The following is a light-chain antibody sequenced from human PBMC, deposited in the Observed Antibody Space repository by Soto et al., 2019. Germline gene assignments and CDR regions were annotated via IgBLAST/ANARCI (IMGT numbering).Light chain of an antibody. V-gene: IGKV1-9*01. CDR3: QQVNVYPST. J-gene: IGKJ4*01. Sequence: DIHVTQSPPSLSASVGDRVTITCRASQGISSYLGWYQQKPGKAPNLLIYDASTLHSGVPSRFSGGGSGTDFTLTISSLQPEDFATYYCQQVNVYPSTFGGGTKVDI. CDR2: DAS. CDR1: QGISSY.